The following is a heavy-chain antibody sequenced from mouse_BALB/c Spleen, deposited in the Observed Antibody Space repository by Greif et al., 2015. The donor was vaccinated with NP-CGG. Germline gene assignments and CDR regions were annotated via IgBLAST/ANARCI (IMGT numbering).Heavy chain of an antibody. CDR3: AREYGNYFDY. J-gene: IGHJ2*01. CDR2: IRNKANGYTT. CDR1: GFTFTDYY. D-gene: IGHD2-10*02. Sequence: EVKLMESGGGLVQPGGSLRLSCATSGFTFTDYYMSWVRQPPGKALEWLGFIRNKANGYTTEYSASVKGRFTISRDNSQSILYLQMNTLRAEDSATYYRAREYGNYFDYWGQGTTLTVSS. V-gene: IGHV7-3*02.